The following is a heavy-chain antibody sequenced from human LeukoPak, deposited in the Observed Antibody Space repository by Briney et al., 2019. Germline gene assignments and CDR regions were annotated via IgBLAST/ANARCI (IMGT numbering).Heavy chain of an antibody. Sequence: SVKVSCKASGGTFSSYAISWVRQAPGQGLEWMGRIIPILGIANYAQKFQGRVTITADKSTSTAYMELSSLRSEDTAVYYCARELPRSGGSHWGQGTLVTVSS. J-gene: IGHJ4*02. D-gene: IGHD2-15*01. CDR2: IIPILGIA. CDR3: ARELPRSGGSH. V-gene: IGHV1-69*04. CDR1: GGTFSSYA.